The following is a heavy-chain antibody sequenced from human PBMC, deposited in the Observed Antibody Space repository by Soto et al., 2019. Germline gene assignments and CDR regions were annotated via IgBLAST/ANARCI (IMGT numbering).Heavy chain of an antibody. Sequence: QRQLQESGPGLVKPSETLSLTCNVSGVSISDTSYYWGWIRQPPGKGLEWIGTIYFNGKTFYNPSIKSRLTIAVDTSKNQFSLRLTSVTAADTAVYYCARQGSYWGQGTRVADSS. V-gene: IGHV4-39*01. CDR1: GVSISDTSYY. J-gene: IGHJ4*02. CDR3: ARQGSY. CDR2: IYFNGKT.